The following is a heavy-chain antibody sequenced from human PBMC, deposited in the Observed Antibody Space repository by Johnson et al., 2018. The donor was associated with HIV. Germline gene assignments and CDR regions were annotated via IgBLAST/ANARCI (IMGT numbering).Heavy chain of an antibody. J-gene: IGHJ3*02. CDR1: GFIFDDYG. CDR3: ARQQYYDSSGQGGGLDI. CDR2: IDWNGGSH. Sequence: VQLVESGGGVLRPGASLRLSCEGFGFIFDDYGLNWVRQAPGKGLEWVSGIDWNGGSHGYVESVKGRFTISRVNAKNSLYMEMKNLRAEDTALYYCARQQYYDSSGQGGGLDIWGQGTMVTVSS. V-gene: IGHV3-20*04. D-gene: IGHD3-22*01.